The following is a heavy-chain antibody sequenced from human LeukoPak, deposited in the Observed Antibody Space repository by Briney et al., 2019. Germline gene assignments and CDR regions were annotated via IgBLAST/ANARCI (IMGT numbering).Heavy chain of an antibody. CDR2: IWYDGSNK. J-gene: IGHJ4*02. V-gene: IGHV3-33*06. CDR3: AKDRWQQLVGKTIDY. CDR1: GFTFSSYG. Sequence: GGSLRLSCAASGFTFSSYGMHWVRQAPGKGLEWVAVIWYDGSNKYYADAVKGRFTISRDNSKNTLYVQMNSLRVDDTAVYYCAKDRWQQLVGKTIDYWGQGTLVTVSS. D-gene: IGHD6-13*01.